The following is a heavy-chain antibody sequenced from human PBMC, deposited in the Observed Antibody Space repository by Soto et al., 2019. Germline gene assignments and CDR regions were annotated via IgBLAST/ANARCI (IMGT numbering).Heavy chain of an antibody. CDR3: ARSWNSGAFDI. V-gene: IGHV4-59*08. CDR2: IYYSGST. D-gene: IGHD1-7*01. Sequence: SETLSLTCTVSGGSISSYYWSWIRQPPGKGLEWIGYIYYSGSTNYNPSLKSRVTISVDTSKNQFSLKLSSVTAADTAVYYCARSWNSGAFDIWGQGTMVTVSS. CDR1: GGSISSYY. J-gene: IGHJ3*02.